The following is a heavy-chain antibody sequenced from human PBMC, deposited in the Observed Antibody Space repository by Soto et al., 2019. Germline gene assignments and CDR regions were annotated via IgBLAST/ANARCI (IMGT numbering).Heavy chain of an antibody. CDR1: GFTFDDYA. CDR2: ISWNGDAT. V-gene: IGHV3-9*01. CDR3: ANLPLYGSGFDC. Sequence: EVHLVESGGALVQPGGSLRLSCTASGFTFDDYAIHWVRQAPGKGLEWISGISWNGDATGYADSVKGRFTISRDNAKNPLYLQMNSLRTEDTAMYFCANLPLYGSGFDCWGQGTLVTVAS. D-gene: IGHD3-10*01. J-gene: IGHJ4*02.